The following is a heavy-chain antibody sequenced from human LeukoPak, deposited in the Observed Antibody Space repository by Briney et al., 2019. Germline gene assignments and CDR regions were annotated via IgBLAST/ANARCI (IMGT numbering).Heavy chain of an antibody. CDR3: FTGSAYYYDS. J-gene: IGHJ5*01. CDR1: GFTFSRYA. V-gene: IGHV3-30*01. Sequence: GGSLRLSCAASGFTFSRYAMHWVRQAPGKGLEWVAVTSPDGNEKYYADSVKGRFTISRDNSKNTVFLQMNSLSTEDTAVYSCFTGSAYYYDSWGQGTLVTVSS. CDR2: TSPDGNEK. D-gene: IGHD3-22*01.